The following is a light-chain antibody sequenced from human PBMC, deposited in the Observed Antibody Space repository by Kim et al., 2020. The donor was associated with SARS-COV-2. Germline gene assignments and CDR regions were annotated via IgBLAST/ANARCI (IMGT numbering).Light chain of an antibody. CDR1: QDISSY. Sequence: AIRITQSPSSLSASTGDRVTITCRASQDISSYLAWYQQKPGKAPKLLIYAASTLQSGVPSRFSGSGSGTDFTLTISCLQSEDFATYYCQQYYNYITFGQGTRLEIK. CDR2: AAS. CDR3: QQYYNYIT. J-gene: IGKJ5*01. V-gene: IGKV1-8*01.